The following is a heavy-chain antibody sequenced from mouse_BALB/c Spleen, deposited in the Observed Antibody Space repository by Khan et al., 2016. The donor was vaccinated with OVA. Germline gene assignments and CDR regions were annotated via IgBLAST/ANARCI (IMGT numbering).Heavy chain of an antibody. CDR1: GISITTGNYR. Sequence: EVQLQESGPGLVKPSQTVSLTCTVTGISITTGNYRWGWIRQFPGNNLEWIGYIYYIGTITYNPSLTSRTTITRDTSKNQFFLEMNSLTAEDTATYYCARDKGYGYDWYFDVWGAGTTVTVSS. V-gene: IGHV3-5*02. CDR2: IYYIGTI. CDR3: ARDKGYGYDWYFDV. J-gene: IGHJ1*01. D-gene: IGHD1-2*01.